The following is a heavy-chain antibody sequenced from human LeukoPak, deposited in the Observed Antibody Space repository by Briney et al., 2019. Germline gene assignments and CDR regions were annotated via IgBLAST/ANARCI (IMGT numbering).Heavy chain of an antibody. CDR2: IFWDYDK. CDR3: AHGTTAPRGFEY. V-gene: IGHV2-5*02. J-gene: IGHJ4*02. CDR1: GFSFNNSGVA. D-gene: IGHD1-1*01. Sequence: SGPTLVKPSQTLTLTCTFSGFSFNNSGVAVGWVRQPPGKALEWLALIFWDYDKWYSPSLKSRLTITKDTSKDQVVLTMTNMGRADTGTYYCAHGTTAPRGFEYWGQGTLVSVSS.